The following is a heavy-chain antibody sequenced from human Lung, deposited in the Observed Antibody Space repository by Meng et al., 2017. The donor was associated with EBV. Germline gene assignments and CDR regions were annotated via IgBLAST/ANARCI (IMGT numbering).Heavy chain of an antibody. CDR1: GYTFTHHG. CDR3: ASGTPGRSYCDY. CDR2: ISCYNGDT. V-gene: IGHV1-18*01. Sequence: QVQLVHAGAGVKKPWDSVRVSCKASGYTFTHHGISWIRQAPGQGLEWMGWISCYNGDTNYAQKLQGRVTMTTDTHTNTAFMELRSLTSDDTAVYYCASGTPGRSYCDYWGQGTLVTVSS. J-gene: IGHJ4*02. D-gene: IGHD2-15*01.